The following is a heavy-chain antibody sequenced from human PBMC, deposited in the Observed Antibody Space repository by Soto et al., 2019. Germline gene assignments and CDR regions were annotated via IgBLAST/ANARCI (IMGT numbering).Heavy chain of an antibody. Sequence: GGSLRLSCVASGFSFSSYAMSWVRQAPGKGLEWVSVISGRDGSTYYADSVRDRFIISRDNSKNRLYLQMNSLRAEDTAVYYCARSHYWGQGTLVTVSS. CDR3: ARSHY. CDR2: ISGRDGST. V-gene: IGHV3-23*01. CDR1: GFSFSSYA. J-gene: IGHJ4*02.